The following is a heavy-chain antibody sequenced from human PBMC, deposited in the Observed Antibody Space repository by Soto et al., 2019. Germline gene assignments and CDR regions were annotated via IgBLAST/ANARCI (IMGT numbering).Heavy chain of an antibody. CDR2: IIPIFGTA. Sequence: GASVKVSFKASGGTFSSYAISWVRQAPGQGLEWMGGIIPIFGTANYAQKFQGRVTITADESTSTAYMELSSLRSEDTAVYYCARDQGYFRGYNWNRDAFDIWGQGTMVTVSS. CDR1: GGTFSSYA. D-gene: IGHD1-20*01. J-gene: IGHJ3*02. CDR3: ARDQGYFRGYNWNRDAFDI. V-gene: IGHV1-69*13.